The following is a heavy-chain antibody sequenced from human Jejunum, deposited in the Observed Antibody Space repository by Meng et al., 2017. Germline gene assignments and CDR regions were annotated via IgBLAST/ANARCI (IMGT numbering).Heavy chain of an antibody. CDR2: ISWSSTYK. CDR1: GFTFRTSC. V-gene: IGHV3-21*06. J-gene: IGHJ3*02. Sequence: GESLKISCAASGFTFRTSCMDWVRQAPGKGLEWVASISWSSTYKYYADSVKGRFFISRDDADNSLYLQMNSLRADDTAMYYCARSAEIGSYAFEIWGQGTMVTVSS. D-gene: IGHD2-21*01. CDR3: ARSAEIGSYAFEI.